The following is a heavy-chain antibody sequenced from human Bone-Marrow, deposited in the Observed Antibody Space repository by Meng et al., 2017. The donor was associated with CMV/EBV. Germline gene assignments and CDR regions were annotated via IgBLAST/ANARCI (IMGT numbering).Heavy chain of an antibody. J-gene: IGHJ3*02. Sequence: ASVKVSCKASGYTFTSYGISWVRQAPGQGLEWMGWISAYNGNTNYAQKLQGRVTMTRDTSTSTVYMELSSLRSEDTAVYYCATVAGMEESDAFDIWGQGTMVTVSS. CDR3: ATVAGMEESDAFDI. CDR1: GYTFTSYG. CDR2: ISAYNGNT. V-gene: IGHV1-18*01. D-gene: IGHD6-19*01.